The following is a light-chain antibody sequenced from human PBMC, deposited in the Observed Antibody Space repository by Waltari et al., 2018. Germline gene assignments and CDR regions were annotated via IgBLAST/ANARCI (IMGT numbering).Light chain of an antibody. CDR3: SAYTSSLTLV. J-gene: IGLJ3*02. Sequence: QSALTQPASVSGSPGQSITISCTGTSNDVGGYTYVSWYQQHPGKAPKLMIYDVSNRPAGVSNRCSGSESGNTAALTIAGLQAEDEADYYCSAYTSSLTLVFGGGTKLTVL. CDR2: DVS. V-gene: IGLV2-14*03. CDR1: SNDVGGYTY.